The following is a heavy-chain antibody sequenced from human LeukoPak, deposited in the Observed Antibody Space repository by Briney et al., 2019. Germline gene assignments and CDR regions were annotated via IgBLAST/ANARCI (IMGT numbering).Heavy chain of an antibody. CDR2: IYSDNT. D-gene: IGHD3-10*02. Sequence: GGSLRLSCAASGFTFSSYSMNWVRQAPGKGLEWVSFIYSDNTHYADSVKGRFTISRDNAKNSLYLQMNSLRAEDTAVYYCAELGITMIGGVWGKGTTVTISS. CDR1: GFTFSSYS. CDR3: AELGITMIGGV. J-gene: IGHJ6*04. V-gene: IGHV3-21*01.